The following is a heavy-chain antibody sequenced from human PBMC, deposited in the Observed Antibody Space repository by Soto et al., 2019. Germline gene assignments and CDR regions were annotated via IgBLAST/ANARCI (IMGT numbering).Heavy chain of an antibody. D-gene: IGHD5-18*01. CDR1: GYRFTTHY. Sequence: ASVKVSCKASGYRFTTHYIHWVRQAPGQGLEWMGRMNVGTGGTTYAHKFQGRVTMTRDTSIGTAYLEVSSVKSDDTAMYYCARDGNFALRGYSFGFDFWGQGTLVTVSS. CDR2: MNVGTGGT. CDR3: ARDGNFALRGYSFGFDF. J-gene: IGHJ4*02. V-gene: IGHV1-2*06.